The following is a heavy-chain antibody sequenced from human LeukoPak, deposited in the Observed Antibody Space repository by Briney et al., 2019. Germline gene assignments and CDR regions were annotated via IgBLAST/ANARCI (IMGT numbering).Heavy chain of an antibody. D-gene: IGHD3-3*01. CDR1: GFTFSSYW. V-gene: IGHV3-74*03. J-gene: IGHJ4*02. CDR2: IANDGRST. Sequence: TGGSLRLPCATSGFTFSSYWMHWVRQAPGKGLMWVSDIANDGRSTTYADSVKGRFSISRDNAKNTVYLQMDSLRAEDTAVYFCARWYDGALGYWGLGTLVTVSS. CDR3: ARWYDGALGY.